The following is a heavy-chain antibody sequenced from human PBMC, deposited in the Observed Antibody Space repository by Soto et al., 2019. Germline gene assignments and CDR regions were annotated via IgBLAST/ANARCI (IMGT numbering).Heavy chain of an antibody. Sequence: GGSLRLSCAGSGFTFRWFGMNWVRQAPGKGLEWVARISNDGSNEYYADSVKGRFTISRDISKNTLFLQMNSLRAEDTAIYYCAKKVNSGPGSQYFDYWGQGTLVTVSS. CDR3: AKKVNSGPGSQYFDY. CDR1: GFTFRWFG. D-gene: IGHD3-10*01. J-gene: IGHJ4*02. V-gene: IGHV3-30*18. CDR2: ISNDGSNE.